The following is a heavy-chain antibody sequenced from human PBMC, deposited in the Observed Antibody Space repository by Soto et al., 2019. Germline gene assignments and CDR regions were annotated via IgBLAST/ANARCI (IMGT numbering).Heavy chain of an antibody. Sequence: DVQLVETGGGSIQPGGSLRLSCAASGFIVSSSYMSWVRQAPGKGLEWVSVIYSDGRTYYADSVKGRFTISRDNSKNTLYLQMNSLSAEDTAVYYCARCSGWYGQCYFDCWGQGTLVTVSS. CDR2: IYSDGRT. CDR3: ARCSGWYGQCYFDC. J-gene: IGHJ4*02. D-gene: IGHD6-13*01. V-gene: IGHV3-53*02. CDR1: GFIVSSSY.